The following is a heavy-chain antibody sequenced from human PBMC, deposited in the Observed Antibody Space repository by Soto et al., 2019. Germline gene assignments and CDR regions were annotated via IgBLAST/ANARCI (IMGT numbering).Heavy chain of an antibody. CDR3: AHSRCGGDCLQSNSSHYYYGMDV. D-gene: IGHD2-21*02. J-gene: IGHJ6*02. Sequence: QITLKESGPTLVRPTQTLTLTCTFSGFSLSTSGVGVGWIRQPPGKALEWLALIYWDDDKRYSPSLKSRLTVPKDPSKNQVVLTMTNMHPVDTATYYCAHSRCGGDCLQSNSSHYYYGMDVWGQGTKVTVSS. CDR1: GFSLSTSGVG. CDR2: IYWDDDK. V-gene: IGHV2-5*02.